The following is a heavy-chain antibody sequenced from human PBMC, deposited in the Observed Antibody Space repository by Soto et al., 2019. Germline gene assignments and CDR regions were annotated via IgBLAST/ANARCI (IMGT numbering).Heavy chain of an antibody. Sequence: GGSLRLSCGASGFTFSSYSMNWVRQAPGKGLEWVSYISSSSSTIYYADSVKGRFTISRDNAKNSLYLQMNSLRDEDTAVYYCAKDVSSGYYSWYFDYWGQGTLVTVSS. CDR3: AKDVSSGYYSWYFDY. J-gene: IGHJ4*02. CDR2: ISSSSSTI. V-gene: IGHV3-48*02. CDR1: GFTFSSYS. D-gene: IGHD3-22*01.